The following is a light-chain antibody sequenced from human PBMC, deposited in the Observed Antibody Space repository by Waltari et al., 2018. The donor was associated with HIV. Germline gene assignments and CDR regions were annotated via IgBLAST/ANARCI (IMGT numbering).Light chain of an antibody. CDR2: DVS. J-gene: IGLJ3*02. Sequence: QSALTQPASVSGSPGQSITISCTGTRSDVGAYDFVSWYQQHPGKAPKLILFDVSKRPSGVFDRFSGTKSGNTASLIISGFQAEDEADYYCSSFRNTNTWVFGGGTRLTVL. CDR1: RSDVGAYDF. CDR3: SSFRNTNTWV. V-gene: IGLV2-14*03.